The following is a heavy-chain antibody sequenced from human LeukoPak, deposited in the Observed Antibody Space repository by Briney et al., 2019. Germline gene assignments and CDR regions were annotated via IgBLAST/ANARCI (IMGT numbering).Heavy chain of an antibody. V-gene: IGHV3-21*01. J-gene: IGHJ4*02. CDR1: GFTFSSYS. CDR3: ARESVDTPMVVDY. D-gene: IGHD5-18*01. CDR2: ISSSSSYI. Sequence: GGSLRLSCAASGFTFSSYSMNWVRQAPGKGLEWVSSISSSSSYIYYADSVKGRFTISRDNAKNSLYLQMNSLRAEDTAVYYCARESVDTPMVVDYWGQGTLVTVSS.